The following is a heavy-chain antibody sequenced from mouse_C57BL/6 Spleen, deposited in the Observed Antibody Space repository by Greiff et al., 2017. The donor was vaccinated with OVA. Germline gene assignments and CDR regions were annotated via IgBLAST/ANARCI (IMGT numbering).Heavy chain of an antibody. CDR3: ARSGYYGSSGFDY. J-gene: IGHJ2*01. Sequence: VQLQQPGAELVKPGASVKMSCKASGYTFTSYWITWVKQRPGQGLEWIGDIYPGSGSTNYNEKFKSKATLTVDTSSSTAYMQLSSLTSEDSAVYYCARSGYYGSSGFDYWGKGTTLTVSS. V-gene: IGHV1-55*01. CDR1: GYTFTSYW. CDR2: IYPGSGST. D-gene: IGHD1-1*01.